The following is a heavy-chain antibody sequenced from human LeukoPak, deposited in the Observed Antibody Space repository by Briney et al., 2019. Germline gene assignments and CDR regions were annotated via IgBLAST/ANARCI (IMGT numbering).Heavy chain of an antibody. J-gene: IGHJ4*02. CDR3: ARAMVRGVIDY. D-gene: IGHD3-10*01. CDR2: IIPIFGTA. V-gene: IGHV1-69*05. Sequence: GASVKVSCKASGGTFSSYAINWVRQAPGQGLEWMGGIIPIFGTANYAQKFQGRATITTDESTSTAYMELSSLRSEDTAVYYCARAMVRGVIDYWGQGTLVTVSS. CDR1: GGTFSSYA.